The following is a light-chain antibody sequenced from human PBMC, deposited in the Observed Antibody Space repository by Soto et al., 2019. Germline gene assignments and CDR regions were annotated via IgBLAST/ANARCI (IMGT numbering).Light chain of an antibody. CDR2: EVS. Sequence: QSALTQPASVSGSPGQSITISCIGTSSDVGVYNYVSWYQQHPGKAPKLMIYEVSNRPSGVSNRFSGSKSGNTASLTISGLQAEDEADYYCSSYTSGTTLVVFGGGTKLTVL. CDR3: SSYTSGTTLVV. V-gene: IGLV2-14*01. J-gene: IGLJ2*01. CDR1: SSDVGVYNY.